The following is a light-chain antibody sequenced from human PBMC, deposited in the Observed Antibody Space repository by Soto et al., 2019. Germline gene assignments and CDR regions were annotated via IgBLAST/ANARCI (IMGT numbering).Light chain of an antibody. J-gene: IGKJ5*01. Sequence: DIQMTPSPSTLSASVGARVTITCRASQFVSSFLGWYQQKPGKVPRRLVYAASSLQSGVPSRFSGSGSGTEFTLTISSRELEDVAVYYCQQRSNWRPLTFGQGTRLEIK. CDR3: QQRSNWRPLT. CDR2: AAS. V-gene: IGKV1-5*01. CDR1: QFVSSF.